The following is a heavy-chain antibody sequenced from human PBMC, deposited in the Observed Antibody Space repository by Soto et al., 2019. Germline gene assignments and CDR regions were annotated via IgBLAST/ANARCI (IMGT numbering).Heavy chain of an antibody. D-gene: IGHD3-10*01. Sequence: GGSLRLSCTSSGFTFISHVMHRVLHVPGKELEWVAVISYEGSNEYYTDSVKGRFTISRENSKNTLYLQINSLRAEDTGVYYCAKGSGSYYSNFAYYIDVWGKGTTVTVSS. CDR3: AKGSGSYYSNFAYYIDV. CDR2: ISYEGSNE. J-gene: IGHJ6*03. V-gene: IGHV3-30*18. CDR1: GFTFISHV.